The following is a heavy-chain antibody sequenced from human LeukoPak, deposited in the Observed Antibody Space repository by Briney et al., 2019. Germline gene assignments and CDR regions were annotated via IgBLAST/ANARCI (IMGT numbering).Heavy chain of an antibody. J-gene: IGHJ4*02. CDR2: IYYSGST. Sequence: KPSETLSLTCTLSGGSISSYYWSWIRQPPGKGLEWIGYIYYSGSTNYNPSLKSRVTISVDTSKNQFSLKLSSVTAADTAVYYCARETNYDSSLDYWGQGTLVTVSS. CDR1: GGSISSYY. V-gene: IGHV4-59*01. CDR3: ARETNYDSSLDY. D-gene: IGHD3-22*01.